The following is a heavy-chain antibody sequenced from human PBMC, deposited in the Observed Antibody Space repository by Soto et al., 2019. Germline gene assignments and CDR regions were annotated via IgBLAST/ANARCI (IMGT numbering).Heavy chain of an antibody. Sequence: QVQLQESGPGLVKPSETLSLTCTVSGGSVSSGSYYWSWIRQPPGKGLEWIGYIYYSGSTNYNPSLKSRVTISVDTSKNQFSLKLSSVTAEDTAVYYCARDQDSYGYWFDPWGQGTLVTVSS. CDR1: GGSVSSGSYY. J-gene: IGHJ5*02. V-gene: IGHV4-61*01. CDR2: IYYSGST. CDR3: ARDQDSYGYWFDP. D-gene: IGHD5-18*01.